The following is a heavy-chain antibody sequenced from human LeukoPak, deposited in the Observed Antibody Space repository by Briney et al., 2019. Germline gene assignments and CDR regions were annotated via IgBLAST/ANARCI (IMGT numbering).Heavy chain of an antibody. J-gene: IGHJ5*01. D-gene: IGHD4-17*01. CDR3: ARVPNGYNWFDS. Sequence: SETLSLTCAVYGGSFSGYYWSWIRQPPGKGLEWIGEINHSGSTNYNPSLKSRVTISVDTSKNQFSLKLTSVAAADTAVYYCARVPNGYNWFDSWGQGTLVTVSS. CDR1: GGSFSGYY. CDR2: INHSGST. V-gene: IGHV4-34*01.